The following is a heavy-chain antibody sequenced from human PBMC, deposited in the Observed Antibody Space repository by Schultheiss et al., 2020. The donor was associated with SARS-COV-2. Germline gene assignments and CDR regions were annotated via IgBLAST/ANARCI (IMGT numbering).Heavy chain of an antibody. J-gene: IGHJ6*02. D-gene: IGHD4-17*01. V-gene: IGHV3-30*04. CDR1: GFTFSSYA. CDR3: AKHDGDYYYYYGMDV. CDR2: ISYDGSNK. Sequence: GESLKISCAASGFTFSSYAMHWVRQAPGKGLEWVAVISYDGSNKYYADSVKGRFTISRDNAKNTLYLQMNSLRAEDTAVYYCAKHDGDYYYYYGMDVWGQGTTVTVSS.